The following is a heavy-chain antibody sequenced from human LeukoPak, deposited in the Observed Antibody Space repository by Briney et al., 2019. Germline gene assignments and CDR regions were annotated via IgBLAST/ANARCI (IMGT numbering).Heavy chain of an antibody. CDR2: IYYSGST. V-gene: IGHV4-4*02. D-gene: IGHD3-10*01. Sequence: SETLSLTCVVSGGSISSSNWWSWVRQPPGKGLEWIGEIYYSGSTNYNPSLQSRVTISVDKSKNQFSLRLSSVTAADTAVYYCARSYGSGSYYNIPGYWGRGTLVTVSS. CDR3: ARSYGSGSYYNIPGY. CDR1: GGSISSSNW. J-gene: IGHJ4*02.